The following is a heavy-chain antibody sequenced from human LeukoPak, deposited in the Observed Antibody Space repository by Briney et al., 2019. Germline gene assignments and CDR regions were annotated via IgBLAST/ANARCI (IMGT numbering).Heavy chain of an antibody. CDR1: GGSISSGGYY. Sequence: SQTLSLTCTFSGGSISSGGYYWSWIRQPPGKGLEWIGYIYHSGSTYYNPSLKSRVTISVDSSKNQFSLKRSSLTAADTPVYYWAGHRTWKWSDHWGQGTPGTGSS. D-gene: IGHD1-1*01. CDR2: IYHSGST. CDR3: AGHRTWKWSDH. J-gene: IGHJ4*02. V-gene: IGHV4-30-2*01.